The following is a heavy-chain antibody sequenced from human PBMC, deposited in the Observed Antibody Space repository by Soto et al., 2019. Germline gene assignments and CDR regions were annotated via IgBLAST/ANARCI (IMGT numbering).Heavy chain of an antibody. Sequence: SETLSLTCRVSGGSVSDSRYYWVWVRQPPGEGLQWIGTVYFTGSAYYNPSLKSRVTISVDTSKNQYSLKLSSVTAADTAAYFCARRIDAPRYYGMDVWGQGTTVTVYS. J-gene: IGHJ6*02. CDR2: VYFTGSA. CDR1: GGSVSDSRYY. D-gene: IGHD3-16*01. CDR3: ARRIDAPRYYGMDV. V-gene: IGHV4-39*01.